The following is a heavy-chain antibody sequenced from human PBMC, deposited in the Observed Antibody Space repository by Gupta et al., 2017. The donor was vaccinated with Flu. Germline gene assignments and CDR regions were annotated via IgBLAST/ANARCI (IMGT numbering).Heavy chain of an antibody. Sequence: VSYISSSSSTIYYADSVKGRFTISRDNAKNSLYLLMNSLRAEDTAVYYCARAGDHYDTCRYYPRDWFYYGMDVWGQGTTVTVSS. V-gene: IGHV3-48*01. CDR3: ARAGDHYDTCRYYPRDWFYYGMDV. D-gene: IGHD3-22*01. J-gene: IGHJ6*02. CDR2: ISSSSSTI.